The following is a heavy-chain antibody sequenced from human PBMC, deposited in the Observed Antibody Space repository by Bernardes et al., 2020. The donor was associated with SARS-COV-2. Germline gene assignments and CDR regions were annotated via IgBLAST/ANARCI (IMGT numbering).Heavy chain of an antibody. Sequence: ASVKVSCKASGYTFTSYGISWVRQAPGQGLEWMGWISAYNGNTNYAQKLQGRVTMTTDTSTSTAYMELRSLRSDDTAVYYCARDGPGGDIVGVPAAWFDPWGQGTLVTVSS. V-gene: IGHV1-18*04. CDR2: ISAYNGNT. CDR3: ARDGPGGDIVGVPAAWFDP. D-gene: IGHD2-2*01. J-gene: IGHJ5*02. CDR1: GYTFTSYG.